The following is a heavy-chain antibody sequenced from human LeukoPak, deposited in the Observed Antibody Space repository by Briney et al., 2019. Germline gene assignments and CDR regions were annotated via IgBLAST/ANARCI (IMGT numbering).Heavy chain of an antibody. CDR3: ARQDSSGYRPFWYFDL. CDR2: IYYSGST. Sequence: SETLSLTCTVSGGSISSYYWSWIRQPPGKGLEWIGRIYYSGSTYYNPSLKSRVTISVDTSKNQFSLKLSSVTAADTAVYYCARQDSSGYRPFWYFDLWGRGTLVTVSS. CDR1: GGSISSYY. D-gene: IGHD3-22*01. J-gene: IGHJ2*01. V-gene: IGHV4-59*05.